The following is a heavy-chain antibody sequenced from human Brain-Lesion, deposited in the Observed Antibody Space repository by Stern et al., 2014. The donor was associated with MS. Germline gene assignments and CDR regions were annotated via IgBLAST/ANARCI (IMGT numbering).Heavy chain of an antibody. V-gene: IGHV1-2*02. CDR1: GYIFTGYY. J-gene: IGHJ6*02. CDR3: ARDQRGITIFGVVTDYYYLGMDV. Sequence: VQLEESGAEVKKPGASVKVSCKTSGYIFTGYYIHWVRQAPGQGLEWMAWINPNTGGTKYAQKFQGRVTMSRDTSISKAYVELSSLTSDDTAVYYCARDQRGITIFGVVTDYYYLGMDVWGQGTTVTVSS. D-gene: IGHD3-3*01. CDR2: INPNTGGT.